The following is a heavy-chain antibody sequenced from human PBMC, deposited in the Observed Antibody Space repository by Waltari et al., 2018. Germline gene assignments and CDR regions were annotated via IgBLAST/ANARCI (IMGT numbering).Heavy chain of an antibody. CDR1: GYSISSGYY. J-gene: IGHJ4*02. CDR3: ARVSVATIDRTFDY. V-gene: IGHV4-38-2*02. D-gene: IGHD5-12*01. Sequence: QVQLQESGPGLVKPSETLSLTCTVSGYSISSGYYWGWIRQPPGKGLEWIGSIYHSGSTYYNPSLKSRVTISVDTSKNQFSLKLSSVTAADTAVYYWARVSVATIDRTFDYWGQGTLVTVSS. CDR2: IYHSGST.